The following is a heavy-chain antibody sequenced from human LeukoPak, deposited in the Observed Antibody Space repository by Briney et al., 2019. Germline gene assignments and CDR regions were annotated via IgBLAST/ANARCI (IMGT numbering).Heavy chain of an antibody. Sequence: ASVKVSCKASGYTFTSYGISWVRQAPGQGLEWMGWINANSGGTNYEQKFQGRITVTSDTSISTAYMELSRLTSDDTAVYYCARGEGSSIDYWGQGTLVTVSS. CDR2: INANSGGT. D-gene: IGHD6-13*01. CDR1: GYTFTSYG. V-gene: IGHV1-2*02. CDR3: ARGEGSSIDY. J-gene: IGHJ4*02.